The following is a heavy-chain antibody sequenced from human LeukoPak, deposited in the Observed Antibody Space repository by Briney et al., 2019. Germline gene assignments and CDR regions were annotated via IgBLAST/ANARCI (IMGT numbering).Heavy chain of an antibody. J-gene: IGHJ5*02. V-gene: IGHV1-2*02. CDR2: INPYSVGT. CDR3: ARESPGIAAAGTGWFDP. CDR1: GYTFTAYY. Sequence: ASVKVSCKASGYTFTAYYMHWLRQAPGEGLEWMGWINPYSVGTKYAEKFQGRVTMTQDASISTVYLELSRLRSDDTALYYCARESPGIAAAGTGWFDPWGQGTLVTVSS. D-gene: IGHD6-13*01.